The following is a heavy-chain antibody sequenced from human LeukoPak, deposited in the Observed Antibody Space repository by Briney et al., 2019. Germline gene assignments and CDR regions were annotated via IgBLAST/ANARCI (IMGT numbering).Heavy chain of an antibody. CDR1: GYTFSNYG. J-gene: IGHJ4*02. Sequence: ASVKVSCKASGYTFSNYGIIWVRQAPGQGLEWMGWNTVHNGDTKYAQKFQGRVTMTEDTSTDTAYMELSSLRSEDTAVYYCATSYDFWSGYYKFDYWGQGTLVTVSS. CDR2: NTVHNGDT. D-gene: IGHD3-3*01. V-gene: IGHV1-18*01. CDR3: ATSYDFWSGYYKFDY.